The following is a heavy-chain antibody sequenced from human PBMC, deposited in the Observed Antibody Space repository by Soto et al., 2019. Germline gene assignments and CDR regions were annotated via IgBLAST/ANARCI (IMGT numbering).Heavy chain of an antibody. D-gene: IGHD3-9*01. V-gene: IGHV3-30*18. CDR2: ISYDGSKK. CDR3: AKDGHSIFCLDY. Sequence: GGSLRLSCAASGFTFSSYGMHWVRQAPGKGLEWVAVISYDGSKKYYADSVKGRFTISRDNSKNTLYLQMNSLRAEDTAVYYCAKDGHSIFCLDYWGQGTLVTVSS. CDR1: GFTFSSYG. J-gene: IGHJ4*02.